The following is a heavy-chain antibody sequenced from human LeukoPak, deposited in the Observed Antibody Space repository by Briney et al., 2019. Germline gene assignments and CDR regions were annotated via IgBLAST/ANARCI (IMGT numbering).Heavy chain of an antibody. CDR2: IYYSGST. CDR1: GGSISSGSYY. J-gene: IGHJ4*02. CDR3: AGEPWNDVSFLHDY. V-gene: IGHV4-39*07. D-gene: IGHD1-1*01. Sequence: SETLSLTCTVSGGSISSGSYYWGWIRQPPGKGLEWIGSIYYSGSTYYNPSLKSRVTISVDTSKNQFSLKLSSVTAADTAVYYCAGEPWNDVSFLHDYWGQGTLVTVSS.